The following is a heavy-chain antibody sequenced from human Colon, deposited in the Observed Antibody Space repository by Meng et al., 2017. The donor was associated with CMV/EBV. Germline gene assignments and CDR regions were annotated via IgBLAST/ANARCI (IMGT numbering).Heavy chain of an antibody. CDR1: GGHISRDDYY. D-gene: IGHD3-22*01. J-gene: IGHJ5*02. Sequence: TVSGGHISRDDYYWGWIRQPPGKGLEWIGSIYYNGYASFNPSLKSRVNISVDTSKNQFSLKLNSLTAADTAVYYCARDTKWFNWFDPWGQGTLVTVSS. CDR2: IYYNGYA. V-gene: IGHV4-39*07. CDR3: ARDTKWFNWFDP.